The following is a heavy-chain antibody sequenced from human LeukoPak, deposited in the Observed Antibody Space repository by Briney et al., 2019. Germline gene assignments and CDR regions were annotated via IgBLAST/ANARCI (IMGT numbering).Heavy chain of an antibody. CDR2: ISYDGSNT. Sequence: PGRSLRLSRAASGFTFTNYCIHWVRHAPGKGPEWVAVISYDGSNTYYADSVKGRFTISRDNSKNTVYLQMNSLRPEDTAVYYCARDPTMVRGTMDVWGKGTTVTVSS. D-gene: IGHD3-10*01. V-gene: IGHV3-30*04. CDR1: GFTFTNYC. J-gene: IGHJ6*03. CDR3: ARDPTMVRGTMDV.